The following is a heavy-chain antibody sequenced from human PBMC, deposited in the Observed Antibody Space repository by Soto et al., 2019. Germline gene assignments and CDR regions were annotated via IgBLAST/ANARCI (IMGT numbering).Heavy chain of an antibody. D-gene: IGHD5-18*01. V-gene: IGHV3-21*01. J-gene: IGHJ6*02. Sequence: GGSLRLSCVASGFTFSSYSMNWVRQAPGKGLEWVSSISSSSSYIYYADSVKGRFTISRDNAKNSLYLQMNSLRAEDTAVYYCARYTAMEYGMDVWGQGTTVTVSS. CDR3: ARYTAMEYGMDV. CDR1: GFTFSSYS. CDR2: ISSSSSYI.